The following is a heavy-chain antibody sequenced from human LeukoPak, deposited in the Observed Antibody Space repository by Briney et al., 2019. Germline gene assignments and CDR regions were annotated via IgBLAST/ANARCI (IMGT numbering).Heavy chain of an antibody. CDR3: ARTPRGEFSDY. Sequence: KPSETLSLTCTVSGGSISSYYWSWIRQPPGKGLEWIGHIHFSGSTNYNPSLKGRITISEDTSKNQFSLRPSSVTAADTAVYYCARTPRGEFSDYWGQGTLVTVSS. D-gene: IGHD3-16*01. V-gene: IGHV4-59*01. CDR1: GGSISSYY. J-gene: IGHJ4*02. CDR2: IHFSGST.